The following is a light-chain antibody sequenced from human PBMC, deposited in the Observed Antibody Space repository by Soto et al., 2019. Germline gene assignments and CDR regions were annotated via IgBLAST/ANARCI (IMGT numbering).Light chain of an antibody. Sequence: ALTQPASVSGSPGQSITISCTGTSSDVGSYNLVSWYQQHPGKAPKLMIYEGSKRPSGISSRFSGSKSGNTASLTISGLQAEDEADFYCCSYASSGTYVFGTGTKVTVL. J-gene: IGLJ1*01. CDR2: EGS. CDR1: SSDVGSYNL. CDR3: CSYASSGTYV. V-gene: IGLV2-23*01.